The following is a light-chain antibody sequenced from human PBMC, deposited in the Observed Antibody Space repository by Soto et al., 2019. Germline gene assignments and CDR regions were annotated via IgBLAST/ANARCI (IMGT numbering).Light chain of an antibody. Sequence: QSVLIQPPSVSGAPGQTVTISCSGSSSNIGDNAVTWYQQVPGKAPRLLIYYDDLLPSGVSDRFSGSKSGTSASLAISGLQPEDEADYYCAARDDRLNGRVFGGGTKLTV. V-gene: IGLV1-36*01. CDR2: YDD. J-gene: IGLJ2*01. CDR3: AARDDRLNGRV. CDR1: SSNIGDNA.